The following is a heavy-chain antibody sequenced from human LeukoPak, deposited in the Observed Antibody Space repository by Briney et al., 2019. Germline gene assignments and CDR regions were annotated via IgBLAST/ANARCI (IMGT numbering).Heavy chain of an antibody. CDR1: GFTFSSYS. Sequence: PGGSLRLSCEVSGFTFSSYSMNWVRQAPGKGPEWISYISVGSGTISYADSVKGRFTISRDDAKNSPYLQMSSLRADDTAVYLCVRDHQWAFDYWGQGTLVTVSS. CDR2: ISVGSGTI. J-gene: IGHJ4*02. V-gene: IGHV3-48*01. D-gene: IGHD1-26*01. CDR3: VRDHQWAFDY.